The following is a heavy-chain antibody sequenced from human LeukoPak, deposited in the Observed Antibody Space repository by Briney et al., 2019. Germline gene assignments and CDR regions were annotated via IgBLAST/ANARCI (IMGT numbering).Heavy chain of an antibody. CDR3: ARVLRYCSGGNCYSGGLGYMDV. CDR2: INWNSGHV. Sequence: GGSLRLSCAASGFTFDDYAMHWVRQAPGRGLEWISTINWNSGHVAYADSVKGRFTISRDSAQNSLFLQMNSLRAEDTAVYYCARVLRYCSGGNCYSGGLGYMDVWGKGTTVTISS. J-gene: IGHJ6*03. V-gene: IGHV3-9*01. CDR1: GFTFDDYA. D-gene: IGHD2-15*01.